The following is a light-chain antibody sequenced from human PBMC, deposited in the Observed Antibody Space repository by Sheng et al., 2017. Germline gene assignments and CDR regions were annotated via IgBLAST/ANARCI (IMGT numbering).Light chain of an antibody. CDR2: KAS. Sequence: DIQMTQSPSILSASVGDRVTITCRASQSINSWLAWYQQKPGNAPKLLIYKASNLESGVPSRFSGSRSGTDFTLTISSLQPDDFATYYCQQYNSYPSFGQGTRLEIK. J-gene: IGKJ5*01. CDR3: QQYNSYPS. V-gene: IGKV1-5*03. CDR1: QSINSW.